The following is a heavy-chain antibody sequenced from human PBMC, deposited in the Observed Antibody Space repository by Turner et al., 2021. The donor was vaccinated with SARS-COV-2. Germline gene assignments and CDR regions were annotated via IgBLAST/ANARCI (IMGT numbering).Heavy chain of an antibody. CDR1: GYTIIELS. Sequence: VHLFLSGAEVKKPGASVTFSCKVSGYTIIELSMYWVRQAPGKGLEWMGGFDHEDGETIYAQKFKGRVTRTEETSTDTEYMEMSSLRSEDTGVYYCAKGCNLGVGGNWFDPWGQGTLVSVSS. CDR2: FDHEDGET. V-gene: IGHV1-24*01. D-gene: IGHD6-19*01. CDR3: AKGCNLGVGGNWFDP. J-gene: IGHJ5*02.